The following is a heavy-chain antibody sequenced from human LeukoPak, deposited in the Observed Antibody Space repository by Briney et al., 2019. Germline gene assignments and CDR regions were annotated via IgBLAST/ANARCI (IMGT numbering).Heavy chain of an antibody. CDR2: INHSGST. CDR1: GGSFSGY. D-gene: IGHD3-16*01. J-gene: IGHJ4*02. V-gene: IGHV4-34*01. CDR3: ATHGGWHFDD. Sequence: PSETLSLTCAVYGGSFSGYWSWIRQPPGQGLEWIGRINHSGSTMYNPSIQSRVTISVDTSKKQFSLNLSSVTAADTAVYYCATHGGWHFDDWGQGRLVTVSS.